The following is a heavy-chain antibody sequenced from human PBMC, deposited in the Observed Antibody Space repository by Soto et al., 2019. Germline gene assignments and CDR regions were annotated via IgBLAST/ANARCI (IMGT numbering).Heavy chain of an antibody. D-gene: IGHD6-19*01. Sequence: GGSLRVSWAASGVSFSISAMHWVRKAPGKGLEWVAVISYDGSIKYYADSVKGRFTISRDNSKNTLYLQMNSLRADDTAVYYCARAEAVAGPYYFDYWGQGTLVTVSS. CDR2: ISYDGSIK. CDR1: GVSFSISA. J-gene: IGHJ4*02. V-gene: IGHV3-30-3*01. CDR3: ARAEAVAGPYYFDY.